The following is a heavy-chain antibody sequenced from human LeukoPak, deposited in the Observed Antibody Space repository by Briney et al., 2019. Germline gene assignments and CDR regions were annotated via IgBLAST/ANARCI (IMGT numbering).Heavy chain of an antibody. CDR2: IYYSGNT. V-gene: IGHV4-31*03. Sequence: SETLSLTCTVSGGSMSSGGYYWSWIRQHPGKGLEWIVYIYYSGNTFYNPSLKSRLTLSVDTSKNQFSLKLSSVTAADTAVYYCARSPSHYDSSGWRAPNKYNWFDPWGQGTLVTVSS. CDR1: GGSMSSGGYY. CDR3: ARSPSHYDSSGWRAPNKYNWFDP. D-gene: IGHD3-22*01. J-gene: IGHJ5*02.